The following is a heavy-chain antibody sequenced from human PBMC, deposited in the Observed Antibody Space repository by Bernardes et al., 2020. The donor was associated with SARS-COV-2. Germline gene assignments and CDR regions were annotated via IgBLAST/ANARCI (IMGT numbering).Heavy chain of an antibody. V-gene: IGHV1-2*02. Sequence: ASVKVSCKASGYTFIGYYMHWVRQAPGQGLEWMGWINPNSGDTNYAQKFQGRLTMTRDTSISTAYMELSRLRTDDTAVYYCARDSTRGAIDYWGQGTLVTVSS. CDR3: ARDSTRGAIDY. D-gene: IGHD3-10*01. CDR2: INPNSGDT. CDR1: GYTFIGYY. J-gene: IGHJ4*02.